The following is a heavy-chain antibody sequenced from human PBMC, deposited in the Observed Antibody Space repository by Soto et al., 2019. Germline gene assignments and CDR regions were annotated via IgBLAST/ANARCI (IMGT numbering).Heavy chain of an antibody. J-gene: IGHJ6*02. CDR1: RGSISRGGYF. V-gene: IGHV4-31*03. D-gene: IGHD3-3*01. CDR2: IYYSGST. Sequence: PSETLSLTCTVSRGSISRGGYFSRWIRQHPGEGLEWIGYIYYSGSTYYNPSLKSRVTIAVDTSKNQFSLKLSSVTAADTAVYYCVRVSAFGVVISYYYGMDVWGQGTTVTGS. CDR3: VRVSAFGVVISYYYGMDV.